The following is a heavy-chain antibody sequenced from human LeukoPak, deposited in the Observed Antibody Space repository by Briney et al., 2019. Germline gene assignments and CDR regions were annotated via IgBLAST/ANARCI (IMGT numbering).Heavy chain of an antibody. CDR1: GFTFSTYW. CDR3: AKDPGVVPAHYFDY. CDR2: TGSTGVST. V-gene: IGHV3-23*01. J-gene: IGHJ4*02. D-gene: IGHD2-2*01. Sequence: GGSLRLSCAASGFTFSTYWISWVRQAPGKGLEWVSGTGSTGVSTFYADSVKGRFTVSRDNSKNTLSLQMNSLRAEDTAVYYCAKDPGVVPAHYFDYWGQGTLVTVSS.